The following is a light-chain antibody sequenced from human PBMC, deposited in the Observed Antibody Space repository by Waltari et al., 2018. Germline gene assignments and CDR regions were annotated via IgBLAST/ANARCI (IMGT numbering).Light chain of an antibody. CDR2: EVS. V-gene: IGLV2-14*01. CDR3: CSYTSTSTYV. Sequence: QSALTQPASVSGSPGKSIAISCTGYISDIGRSNFVSWYQHHPGTAPKLIIYEVSKRPSGFSLRFSGSKSGSTASLTISGLQAEDETTYYCCSYTSTSTYVFGNGTKVAVL. J-gene: IGLJ1*01. CDR1: ISDIGRSNF.